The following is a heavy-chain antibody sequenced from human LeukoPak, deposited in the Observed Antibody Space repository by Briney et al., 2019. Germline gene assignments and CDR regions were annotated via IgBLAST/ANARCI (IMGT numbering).Heavy chain of an antibody. CDR1: GYTFTSYG. CDR3: AREYSSSWGYGWFDP. J-gene: IGHJ5*02. CDR2: ISAYNGNT. Sequence: ASVKVSCKASGYTFTSYGISWVRQAPGQGLEWMGWISAYNGNTNYAQKLQGRVTMTTDTSTSTAYMELRSLRSDDTAVYYCAREYSSSWGYGWFDPWGQGTLVTVSS. V-gene: IGHV1-18*01. D-gene: IGHD6-13*01.